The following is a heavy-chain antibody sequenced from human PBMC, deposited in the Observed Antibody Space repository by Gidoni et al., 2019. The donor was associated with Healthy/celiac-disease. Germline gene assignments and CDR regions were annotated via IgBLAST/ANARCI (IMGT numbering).Heavy chain of an antibody. D-gene: IGHD1-1*01. CDR1: GFTFSSYS. V-gene: IGHV3-21*01. CDR2: ISSSSSYI. J-gene: IGHJ4*02. Sequence: EVQLVESGGGLVKPGGSLRLSCAASGFTFSSYSMNWVRQALGKGLEWVSSISSSSSYIYYADSVKGRFTISRDNAKNSLYLQINSLRAEDTAVYYCARDPGTDLDVDYWGQGTLVTVSS. CDR3: ARDPGTDLDVDY.